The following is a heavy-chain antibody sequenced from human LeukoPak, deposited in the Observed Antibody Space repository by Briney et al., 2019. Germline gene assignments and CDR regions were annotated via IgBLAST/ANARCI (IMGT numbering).Heavy chain of an antibody. D-gene: IGHD5-24*01. Sequence: SQTLSLTCTISGGSISSDDYYWSWIRQPAGKGLEWIGRVYTSGSTNYNPSLRSRVTISVDTSKNQFSLKLSSVTAADTAVYYCARDFRETQRRSMRRYYYYYMDVWGKGITVTVSS. CDR2: VYTSGST. CDR3: ARDFRETQRRSMRRYYYYYMDV. V-gene: IGHV4-61*02. CDR1: GGSISSDDYY. J-gene: IGHJ6*03.